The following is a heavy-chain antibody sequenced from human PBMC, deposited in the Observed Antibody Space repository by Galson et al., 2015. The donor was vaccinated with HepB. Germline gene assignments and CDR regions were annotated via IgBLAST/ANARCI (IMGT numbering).Heavy chain of an antibody. Sequence: SLRLSCAASGFSFSSYGMHWVRQAPGKGLEWLAVIWHDGSDKYYADSVKGRFTMSRDNSKNTLYLQMNSLRAEDTAVYYCAREGAGASGCLDYWGQGALVTVSS. V-gene: IGHV3-33*01. J-gene: IGHJ4*02. CDR1: GFSFSSYG. D-gene: IGHD6-25*01. CDR3: AREGAGASGCLDY. CDR2: IWHDGSDK.